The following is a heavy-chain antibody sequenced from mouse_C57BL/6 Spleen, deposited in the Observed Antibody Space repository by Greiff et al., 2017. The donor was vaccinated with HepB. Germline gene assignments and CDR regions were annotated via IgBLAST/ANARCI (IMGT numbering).Heavy chain of an antibody. D-gene: IGHD2-5*01. Sequence: EVKLMESGGGLVQPKGSLKLSCAASGFSFNTYAMNWVRQAPGKGLEWVARIRSKSNNYATYYADSVKDRFTISRDDSESMLYLQMNNLKTEDTAMYYCVRQDSNYLGYAMDYCGQGTSVTVSS. CDR1: GFSFNTYA. V-gene: IGHV10-1*01. CDR2: IRSKSNNYAT. J-gene: IGHJ4*01. CDR3: VRQDSNYLGYAMDY.